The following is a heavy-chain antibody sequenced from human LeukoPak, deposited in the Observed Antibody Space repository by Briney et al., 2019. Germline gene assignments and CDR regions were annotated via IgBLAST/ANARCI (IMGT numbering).Heavy chain of an antibody. J-gene: IGHJ4*02. CDR1: DGSIRNFY. V-gene: IGHV4-59*01. D-gene: IGHD3-22*01. CDR3: ARWGHLDASGYFVVDY. CDR2: TLYGGRT. Sequence: SETLSLTCTVSDGSIRNFYWNWFRQPPGKRLEWIGHTLYGGRTDYNPSLESRVTISVDTSKSQFSLNLRSVTTTDTAVYYCARWGHLDASGYFVVDYWGQGALVTVSS.